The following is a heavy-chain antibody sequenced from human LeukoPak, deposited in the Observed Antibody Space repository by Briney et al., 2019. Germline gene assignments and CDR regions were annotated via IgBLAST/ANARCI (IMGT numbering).Heavy chain of an antibody. D-gene: IGHD4-17*01. V-gene: IGHV5-51*01. CDR3: ARPEEHGDYVHDAFDI. CDR1: GYRFTSYW. J-gene: IGHJ3*02. CDR2: IYPGDSDT. Sequence: GESLKISCKASGYRFTSYWIGWVRQMPGKGLEWMGIIYPGDSDTRHSPSFQGQVTISADKSISTAYLQWNSLKASDTAMYYCARPEEHGDYVHDAFDIWGQGTMVTVSS.